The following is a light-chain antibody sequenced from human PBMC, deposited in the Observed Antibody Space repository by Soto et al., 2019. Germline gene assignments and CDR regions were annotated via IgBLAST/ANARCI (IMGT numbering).Light chain of an antibody. CDR1: QGVSSK. J-gene: IGKJ1*01. CDR3: QQYNNWPPRGT. Sequence: EIVLTQSPATLSVSPGERATLSCRSSQGVSSKLAWYQQKQGQGPRLLIYGASTRATGIPARFSGSGSGTEFTLNISSLQPEDFALYYCQQYNNWPPRGTFGQGTKVEFK. V-gene: IGKV3-15*01. CDR2: GAS.